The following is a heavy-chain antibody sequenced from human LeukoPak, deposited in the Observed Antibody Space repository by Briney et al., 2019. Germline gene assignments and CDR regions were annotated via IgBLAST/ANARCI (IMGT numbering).Heavy chain of an antibody. CDR1: GFTFSSFA. V-gene: IGHV3-15*05. D-gene: IGHD5-24*01. CDR2: INSKSDGGTA. CDR3: TTYRRDDYNEYYYSGLDV. J-gene: IGHJ6*02. Sequence: GGSLRLSCSASGFTFSSFAMHWVRQAPGKGLEWVGRINSKSDGGTADYAAPVKGRFTISRDDSKNTLYLQVNSLKTEDTAVYYCTTYRRDDYNEYYYSGLDVWGQGTTVTVSS.